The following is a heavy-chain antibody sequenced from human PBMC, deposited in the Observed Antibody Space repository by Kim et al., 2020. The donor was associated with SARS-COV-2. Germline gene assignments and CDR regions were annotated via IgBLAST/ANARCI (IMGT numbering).Heavy chain of an antibody. Sequence: SETLSLTCTVSGGSISRSPYYWGWIRQPPGKGLEWLGSIFHSGNTYYNPSLNRRVTMSVDTSRNLFSLKVSSVTAADTAVYFCAPLGKYFFDMDVWGQGTSVTVSS. V-gene: IGHV4-39*01. CDR2: IFHSGNT. CDR3: APLGKYFFDMDV. CDR1: GGSISRSPYY. J-gene: IGHJ6*03.